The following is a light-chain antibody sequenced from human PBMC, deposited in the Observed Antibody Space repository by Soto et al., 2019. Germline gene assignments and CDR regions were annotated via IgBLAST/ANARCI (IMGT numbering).Light chain of an antibody. CDR3: SSYTSSSTLV. Sequence: QSALTQPASVSGSPGQSITISCTGTSRDVGGYNYVSWYQQHPGKAPKLMIYDVSNRPSGVSNRFSGSKSGNTASLTISGLQAEYEADYYCSSYTSSSTLVFGTGTKVTVL. V-gene: IGLV2-14*01. CDR2: DVS. CDR1: SRDVGGYNY. J-gene: IGLJ1*01.